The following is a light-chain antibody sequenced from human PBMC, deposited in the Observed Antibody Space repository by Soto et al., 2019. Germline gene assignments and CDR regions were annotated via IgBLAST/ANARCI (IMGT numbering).Light chain of an antibody. CDR1: RSLLHSNGYNF. CDR3: MQALQTPRT. V-gene: IGKV2-28*01. CDR2: LGS. J-gene: IGKJ1*01. Sequence: DIVMTQSPVSLPVTPGEPASISCRSSRSLLHSNGYNFLDWYLQKPGQSPQILIYLGSYRASGVPDRFSGSGSGTDFTLRISRVEAEDVGVYYCMQALQTPRTFGQGTRWIS.